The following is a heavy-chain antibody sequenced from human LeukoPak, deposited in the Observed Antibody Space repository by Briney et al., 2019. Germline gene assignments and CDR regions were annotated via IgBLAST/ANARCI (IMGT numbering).Heavy chain of an antibody. D-gene: IGHD3-10*01. V-gene: IGHV4-4*02. CDR3: ARYRGANGYYFDY. CDR1: GGSISSSNW. CDR2: IYHSGST. J-gene: IGHJ4*02. Sequence: PSETLSLTCAVSGGSISSSNWWSWVRQPPGKGLEWIGEIYHSGSTNYNPSLKSRVTTSIDKSKNQFSLKLSSVTAADTAVYYCARYRGANGYYFDYWGQGTLVTVSS.